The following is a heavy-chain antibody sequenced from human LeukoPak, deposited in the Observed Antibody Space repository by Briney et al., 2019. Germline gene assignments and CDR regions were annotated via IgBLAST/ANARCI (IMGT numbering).Heavy chain of an antibody. V-gene: IGHV1-46*01. CDR3: ARVRGVEFDY. J-gene: IGHJ4*02. CDR1: GYTFTSYY. Sequence: ASVKVSCKTSGYTFTSYYMHWVRQAPGQGLEWMGIINPSGGNTNYAQRFQGRVTMTRETSTRTVYMELSSLRSEDTALYYCARVRGVEFDYWGQGTLVTVS. D-gene: IGHD3-10*01. CDR2: INPSGGNT.